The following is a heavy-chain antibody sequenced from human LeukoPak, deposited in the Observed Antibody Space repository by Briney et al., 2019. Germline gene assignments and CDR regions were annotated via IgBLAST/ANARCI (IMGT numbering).Heavy chain of an antibody. Sequence: GGSLRLSCAASGFTFSNYWMHWVRQAPGKGLVWVSCISSDGSTTSYADSVKGRFTISRDNAKNTLYLQMNTLRAEDTAVYYCARSDWFDPWGQGTLVTVSS. CDR2: ISSDGSTT. J-gene: IGHJ5*02. V-gene: IGHV3-74*01. CDR1: GFTFSNYW. CDR3: ARSDWFDP.